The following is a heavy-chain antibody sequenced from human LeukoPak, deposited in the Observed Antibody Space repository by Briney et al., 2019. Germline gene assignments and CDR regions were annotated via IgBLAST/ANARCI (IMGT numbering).Heavy chain of an antibody. D-gene: IGHD1-26*01. CDR3: ARPEGGGSYYELSY. J-gene: IGHJ4*02. V-gene: IGHV5-51*01. CDR1: GYSFTNYW. Sequence: GESLKISCKGSGYSFTNYWIAWVRQMPGKGLEWMGITYPGDSDTRYSPSFQGQVTISADKSISTAYLQWSSLKASDTAIYYCARPEGGGSYYELSYLGQGTLVTVSS. CDR2: TYPGDSDT.